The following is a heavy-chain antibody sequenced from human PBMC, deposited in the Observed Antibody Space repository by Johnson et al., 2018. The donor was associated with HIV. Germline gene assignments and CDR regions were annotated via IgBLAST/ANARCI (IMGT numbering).Heavy chain of an antibody. Sequence: QVQLVESGGGVVRPGGSLRLSCAASGFTFDDYGMSWVRQAPGKGLEWVAVISYDGSNKYYADSVRGRFTISRDNSKKTLYLQMNSLRTEDTAVYYCARKGDAFDIWGQGTKVTVTS. V-gene: IGHV3-30*03. J-gene: IGHJ3*02. CDR2: ISYDGSNK. CDR1: GFTFDDYG. CDR3: ARKGDAFDI.